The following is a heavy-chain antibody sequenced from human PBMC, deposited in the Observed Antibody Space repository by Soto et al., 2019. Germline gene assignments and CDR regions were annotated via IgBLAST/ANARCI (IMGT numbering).Heavy chain of an antibody. J-gene: IGHJ4*02. V-gene: IGHV3-30*18. CDR3: AKDPGYCSSTSCSSPADY. CDR2: ISYDGSNK. D-gene: IGHD2-2*01. CDR1: GFTFSSYG. Sequence: QVQLVESGGGVVQPGRSLRLSCAASGFTFSSYGMHWVRQAPGKGLEWVAVISYDGSNKYYADSVKGRFTISRDNSKNTLFQQMNSRRAEDTAVYYCAKDPGYCSSTSCSSPADYWGQGTLVTVSS.